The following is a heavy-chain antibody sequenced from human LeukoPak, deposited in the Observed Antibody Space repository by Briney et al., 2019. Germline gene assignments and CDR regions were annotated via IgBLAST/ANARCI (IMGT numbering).Heavy chain of an antibody. D-gene: IGHD3-10*01. CDR1: GFTFSSYS. Sequence: PGGSLRLSCAASGFTFSSYSMNWVRQAPGRGLEWVSYISSSSSTIYYADSVKGRFTISRDNAKNSLYLQMNSLRAEDTAVYYCARSMVRGVITKFDYWGQGTLVTVSS. CDR3: ARSMVRGVITKFDY. CDR2: ISSSSSTI. V-gene: IGHV3-48*01. J-gene: IGHJ4*02.